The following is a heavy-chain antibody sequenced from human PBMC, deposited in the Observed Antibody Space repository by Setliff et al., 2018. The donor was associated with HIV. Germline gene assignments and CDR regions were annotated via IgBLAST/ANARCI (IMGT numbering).Heavy chain of an antibody. Sequence: SETLSLTCTVSGGSISSGSYYRSWIRQPAGKGLQWIGRIYTSGSTNYNPSLKSRVTISVDTSKNQFSLKLNSVTAADTAVYYCAREKTVDYYDSIDAFDIWGQGTMVTVSS. CDR2: IYTSGST. V-gene: IGHV4-61*02. J-gene: IGHJ3*02. D-gene: IGHD3-22*01. CDR1: GGSISSGSYY. CDR3: AREKTVDYYDSIDAFDI.